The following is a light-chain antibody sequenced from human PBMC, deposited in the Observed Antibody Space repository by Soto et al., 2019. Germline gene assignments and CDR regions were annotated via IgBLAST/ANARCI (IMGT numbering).Light chain of an antibody. CDR2: AAS. CDR3: QQYYSYPQT. Sequence: AIRMTQSPSSLSASTGDRVTITFRASQGISSYLAWYQQKPGKAPKPLIYAASTLQSGVPSRFSGSGSGTDFTLTISCLQSEDFATYYCQQYYSYPQTFGQGTKVDIK. J-gene: IGKJ1*01. V-gene: IGKV1-8*01. CDR1: QGISSY.